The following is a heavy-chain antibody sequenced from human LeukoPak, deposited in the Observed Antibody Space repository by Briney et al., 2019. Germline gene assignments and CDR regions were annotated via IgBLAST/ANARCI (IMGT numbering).Heavy chain of an antibody. J-gene: IGHJ4*02. CDR2: INPSGGST. CDR1: GYTFTGYY. CDR3: ARDLDGQQLVRDY. D-gene: IGHD6-13*01. V-gene: IGHV1-46*01. Sequence: GASVKVSCKASGYTFTGYYIHWVRLAPGQGLEWMGVINPSGGSTRYAQKFQGRVTMTRDMSTSTAYMELRSLRSDDTAVYYCARDLDGQQLVRDYWGQGTLVTVSS.